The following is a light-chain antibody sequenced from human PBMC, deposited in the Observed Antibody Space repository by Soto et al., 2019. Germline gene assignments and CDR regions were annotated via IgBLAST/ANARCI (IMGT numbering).Light chain of an antibody. V-gene: IGKV1-5*01. Sequence: DIQMTQSPSTLSASVGDRATITCRASQSIGDWLAWYQQKPGKAPKLMIYDASNLISGVPSRFSGSGYGTEFTLTISSLQPDDFTAYYCQHYNSHSPATFGQGTVVEIK. CDR2: DAS. J-gene: IGKJ1*01. CDR3: QHYNSHSPAT. CDR1: QSIGDW.